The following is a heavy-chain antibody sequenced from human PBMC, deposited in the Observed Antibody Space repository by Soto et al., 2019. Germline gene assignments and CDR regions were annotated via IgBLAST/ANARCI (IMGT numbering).Heavy chain of an antibody. CDR2: ISAYNGNT. V-gene: IGHV1-18*01. J-gene: IGHJ6*02. Sequence: ASGKVSCKASGYTFSSYGIGWVRQAPGQGLEWMGWISAYNGNTNYAQKLQGRVTMTTDTSTRTAYMELRSLRSDDTAVCYCARDPKFGDYHYGMDVSGQGTTVTVSS. CDR3: ARDPKFGDYHYGMDV. CDR1: GYTFSSYG. D-gene: IGHD3-10*01.